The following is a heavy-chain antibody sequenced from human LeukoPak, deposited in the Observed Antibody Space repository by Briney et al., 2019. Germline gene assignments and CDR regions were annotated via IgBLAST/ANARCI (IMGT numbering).Heavy chain of an antibody. V-gene: IGHV1-69*05. D-gene: IGHD3-3*01. J-gene: IGHJ6*03. CDR2: IIPIFGTA. CDR1: GGTFSSYA. Sequence: SVKVSCKASGGTFSSYAISWVRQAPGQGLEWMGGIIPIFGTANYAQKFQGRGTITRDESTSTAYMELSSLRSEDTAVYYCARSPTDFWSGYRSEYYYYYYMDVWGKGTTVTVSS. CDR3: ARSPTDFWSGYRSEYYYYYYMDV.